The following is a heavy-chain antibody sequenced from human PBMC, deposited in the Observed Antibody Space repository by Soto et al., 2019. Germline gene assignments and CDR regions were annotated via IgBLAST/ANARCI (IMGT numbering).Heavy chain of an antibody. CDR1: GATFNDYT. Sequence: QDQLVQSGAEVKKPGSSVRISCAASGATFNDYTFTWVRRAPGQGLEWMGRVIPLLDASNYAEKFQDRVTITADRSTSTVYMELSGLKSEDSAIYYCASGKSQMTQDRMGFYYYMDVGGKGTTVTVSS. D-gene: IGHD2-15*01. V-gene: IGHV1-69*08. CDR2: VIPLLDAS. CDR3: ASGKSQMTQDRMGFYYYMDV. J-gene: IGHJ6*03.